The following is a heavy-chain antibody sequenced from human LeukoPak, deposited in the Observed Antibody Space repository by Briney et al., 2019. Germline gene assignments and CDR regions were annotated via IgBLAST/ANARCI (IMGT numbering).Heavy chain of an antibody. Sequence: ASVKVSCKASGYTFTSYDINWVRQATGQGLEWMGWMNPNSGNTGYAQKFQGRVTITRNTSISTAYMELSSLRSEDTAVYYCARGVTIFGVVIQDDAFDIWGQGTMVTVSS. V-gene: IGHV1-8*03. CDR1: GYTFTSYD. CDR2: MNPNSGNT. D-gene: IGHD3-3*01. CDR3: ARGVTIFGVVIQDDAFDI. J-gene: IGHJ3*02.